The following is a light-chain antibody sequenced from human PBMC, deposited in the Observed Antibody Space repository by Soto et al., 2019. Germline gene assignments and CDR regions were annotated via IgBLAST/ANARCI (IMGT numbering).Light chain of an antibody. CDR1: QSVSTK. Sequence: EVGMTQSPSTLSVSPGERATLSCWASQSVSTKLAWYQQKPGQAPRLLIYGATTRATGIPARFSGSASGTEFTLTISSLKSEDFAVYYCQQYNNWITFGGGTKVDIK. CDR2: GAT. J-gene: IGKJ4*01. CDR3: QQYNNWIT. V-gene: IGKV3-15*01.